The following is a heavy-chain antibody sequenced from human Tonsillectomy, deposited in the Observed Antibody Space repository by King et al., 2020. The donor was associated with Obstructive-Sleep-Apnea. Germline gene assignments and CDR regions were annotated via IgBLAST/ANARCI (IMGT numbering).Heavy chain of an antibody. CDR3: ARDLAYSTSPDFDY. Sequence: QLQESGPGLVKPSETLSLTCTVSGGSISSSSYYWGWIRQPPGKGLEWIGSMYYSGSTYYNPSLKSRVTISVDTSKNRFSLKLSSVTAADTAVYYCARDLAYSTSPDFDYWGQGTLVTVSS. D-gene: IGHD6-6*01. CDR2: MYYSGST. CDR1: GGSISSSSYY. J-gene: IGHJ4*02. V-gene: IGHV4-39*07.